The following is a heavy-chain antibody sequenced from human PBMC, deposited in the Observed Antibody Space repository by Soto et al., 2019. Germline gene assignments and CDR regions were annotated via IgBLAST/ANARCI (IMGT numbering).Heavy chain of an antibody. V-gene: IGHV2-5*02. Sequence: QITLKESGPTLVKPTQTLTLTCTFSGFSLSTSGVGVGWIRQPPGKALEWLALIYWEDDNRYSQSLKSRVTITKDTSKNQVVLTMTNMDPVDTATYYCAHTIGPRGLRDFDWYLGYFDYWGQGTLVTVSS. D-gene: IGHD3-9*01. CDR2: IYWEDDN. CDR3: AHTIGPRGLRDFDWYLGYFDY. J-gene: IGHJ4*02. CDR1: GFSLSTSGVG.